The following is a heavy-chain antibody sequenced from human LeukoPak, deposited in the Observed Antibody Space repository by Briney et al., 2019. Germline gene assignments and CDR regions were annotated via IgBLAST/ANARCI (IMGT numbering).Heavy chain of an antibody. D-gene: IGHD6-6*01. Sequence: SETLSLTCAVSGGSISSYYWSWIRQPPGKGLEWIGYIYTSGSTNYNPSLKSRVTISVDTSKNQFSLKLSSVTAADTAVYYCARYSSSPKEPYYFDYWGQGTLVTVSS. V-gene: IGHV4-4*09. CDR1: GGSISSYY. CDR3: ARYSSSPKEPYYFDY. J-gene: IGHJ4*02. CDR2: IYTSGST.